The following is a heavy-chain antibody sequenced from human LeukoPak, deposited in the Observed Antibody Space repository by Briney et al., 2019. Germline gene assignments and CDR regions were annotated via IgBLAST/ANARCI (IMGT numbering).Heavy chain of an antibody. D-gene: IGHD3-10*01. J-gene: IGHJ4*02. V-gene: IGHV1-69*13. CDR2: IIPIFGTA. CDR3: ARHRRGPYYLDY. CDR1: GGTFSSYA. Sequence: SVKVSCKASGGTFSSYAISWVRQAPGQGLEWMGGIIPIFGTANYAQKFQGRVTITADESTSTAYMELSSLRSEDTAVYYCARHRRGPYYLDYWGQGTLVTVSS.